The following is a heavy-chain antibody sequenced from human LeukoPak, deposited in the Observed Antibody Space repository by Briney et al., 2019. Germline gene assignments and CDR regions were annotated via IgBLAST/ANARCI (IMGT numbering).Heavy chain of an antibody. V-gene: IGHV1-2*02. CDR2: INPNSGGT. J-gene: IGHJ5*02. D-gene: IGHD3-22*01. Sequence: RASVKVSCKASGYTFTGYYMHWVRQAPGQGLEWMGWINPNSGGTNYAQKFQGRVTMTRDTSISTAYMELSRLRSDDTAVYYCARLLFPSYYDSSGYLVFDPWGQGTLVTVSS. CDR3: ARLLFPSYYDSSGYLVFDP. CDR1: GYTFTGYY.